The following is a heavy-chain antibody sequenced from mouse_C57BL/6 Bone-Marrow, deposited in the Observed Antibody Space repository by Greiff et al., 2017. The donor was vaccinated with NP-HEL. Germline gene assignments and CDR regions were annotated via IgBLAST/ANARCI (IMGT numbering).Heavy chain of an antibody. V-gene: IGHV6-3*01. CDR1: GFTFSNYW. Sequence: EVKVEESGGGLVQPGGSMKLSCVASGFTFSNYWMNWVRQSPEKGLEWVAQIRLKSDNYATHYAESVKGRFTISRDDSKSSVYLQMNNLRAEDTGIYYCTRGWYYFDYWGQGTTLTVSS. CDR3: TRGWYYFDY. D-gene: IGHD3-3*01. J-gene: IGHJ2*01. CDR2: IRLKSDNYAT.